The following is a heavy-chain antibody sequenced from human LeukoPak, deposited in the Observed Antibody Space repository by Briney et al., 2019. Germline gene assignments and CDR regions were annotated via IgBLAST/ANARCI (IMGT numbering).Heavy chain of an antibody. CDR1: GFTFSSYS. V-gene: IGHV3-48*01. CDR3: ARAKRNGFDI. J-gene: IGHJ3*02. Sequence: GGSLRLSCAASGFTFSSYSMNWVRQAPGKGLEWVSYISSSSTIYYADSVKGRFAISRDNAKNSLYLQMNSLRAEDTAVYYCARAKRNGFDIWGQGTMVTVSS. CDR2: ISSSSTI.